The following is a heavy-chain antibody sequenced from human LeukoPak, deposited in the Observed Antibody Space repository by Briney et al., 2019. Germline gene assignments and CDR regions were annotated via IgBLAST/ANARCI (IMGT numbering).Heavy chain of an antibody. Sequence: GGSLRLSCAASGSTVSSNYMSWVRQAPGKGLEWVSVIYSGGSTYYADSVKGRFTISRDNSKNTLYLQMNSLRAEDTAVYYCARDLSGSYYFDYWGQGTLVTVSS. D-gene: IGHD1-26*01. CDR1: GSTVSSNY. CDR3: ARDLSGSYYFDY. CDR2: IYSGGST. V-gene: IGHV3-66*01. J-gene: IGHJ4*02.